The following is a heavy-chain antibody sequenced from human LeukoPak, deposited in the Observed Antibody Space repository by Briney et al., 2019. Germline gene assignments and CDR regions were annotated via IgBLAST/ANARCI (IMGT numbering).Heavy chain of an antibody. V-gene: IGHV1-2*02. D-gene: IGHD2-2*01. CDR2: INPNSGGT. J-gene: IGHJ6*03. Sequence: GASVKVSCKASGYTFTSYAMNWVRQAPGQGLEWMGWINPNSGGTNYAQKFQGRVTMTRDTSISTAYMELSRLRSDDTAVYYCASWGVYCSSTSCRDYYYMDVWGKGTTVTVSS. CDR3: ASWGVYCSSTSCRDYYYMDV. CDR1: GYTFTSYA.